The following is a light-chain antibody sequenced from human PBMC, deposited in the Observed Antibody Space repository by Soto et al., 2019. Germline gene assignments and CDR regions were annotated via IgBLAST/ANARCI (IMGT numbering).Light chain of an antibody. CDR3: QQSYSTPRYT. CDR2: AAS. V-gene: IGKV1-39*01. Sequence: DIQMTQSPSSLSASVGDRVTITCRASQSISSYLNWYQQKPGKAPKLLIYAASSLQSGVPSRVSGSGSGTDFPLTISSLQPEDFVTYCCQQSYSTPRYTFGQGTKLEIK. J-gene: IGKJ2*01. CDR1: QSISSY.